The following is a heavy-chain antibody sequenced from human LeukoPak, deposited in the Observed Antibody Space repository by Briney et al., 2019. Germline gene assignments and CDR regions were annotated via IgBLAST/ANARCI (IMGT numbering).Heavy chain of an antibody. CDR3: ARFIASPGPDAFDI. V-gene: IGHV3-7*01. D-gene: IGHD6-13*01. J-gene: IGHJ3*02. Sequence: GGSLRLSCAASGFIVSHKYMAWVRQAPGQRLEWLANIKQDGIETYYLDSVRGRFTISRDSARNSVYLQMNSLRADETAVYFCARFIASPGPDAFDIWGQGTLVTVSS. CDR1: GFIVSHKY. CDR2: IKQDGIET.